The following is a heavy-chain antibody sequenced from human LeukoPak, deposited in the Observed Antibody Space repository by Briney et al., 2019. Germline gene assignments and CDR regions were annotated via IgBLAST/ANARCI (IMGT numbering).Heavy chain of an antibody. J-gene: IGHJ4*02. CDR1: GFTFSSYD. D-gene: IGHD3-16*02. CDR3: ARALGELSSLLFDY. CDR2: ISYDGSNK. V-gene: IGHV3-30-3*01. Sequence: GRSLRLSCAASGFTFSSYDMHWVRQAPGKGLEWVAVISYDGSNKYYADSVKGRFTISRDNSKNTLYLQMNSLRAEDTAVYYCARALGELSSLLFDYWGQGTLVTVSS.